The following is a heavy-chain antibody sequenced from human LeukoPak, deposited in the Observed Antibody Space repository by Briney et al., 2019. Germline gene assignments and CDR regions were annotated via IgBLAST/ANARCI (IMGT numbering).Heavy chain of an antibody. V-gene: IGHV4-39*01. J-gene: IGHJ2*01. CDR2: AHYSGST. CDR1: GGSISNSNYY. CDR3: ARIAQGWSFDL. D-gene: IGHD2-21*01. Sequence: SETLSLTCSVSGGSISNSNYYWGWIRQPPGKGLEWIGSAHYSGSTHYNPSLKSRVTISVGTSKNQFSLTLTSVTAADTAVYYCARIAQGWSFDLWGRGTRLTVSS.